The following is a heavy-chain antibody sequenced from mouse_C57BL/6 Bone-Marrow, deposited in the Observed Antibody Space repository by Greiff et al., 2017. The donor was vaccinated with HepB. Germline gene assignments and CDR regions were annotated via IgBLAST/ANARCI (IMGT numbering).Heavy chain of an antibody. CDR3: ARLPYYYGSSSYYFDY. CDR2: IYPRDGST. Sequence: VMLVESGPELVKPGASVKLSCKASGYTFTSYDINWGKQRPGQGLEWIGWIYPRDGSTKYNEKFKGKATLTVDTSSSTAYMELHSLTSEDSAVYFCARLPYYYGSSSYYFDYWGQGTTLTVSS. J-gene: IGHJ2*01. D-gene: IGHD1-1*01. CDR1: GYTFTSYD. V-gene: IGHV1-85*01.